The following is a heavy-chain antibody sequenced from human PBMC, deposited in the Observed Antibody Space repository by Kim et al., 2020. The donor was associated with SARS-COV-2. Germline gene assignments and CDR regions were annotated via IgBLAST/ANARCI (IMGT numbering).Heavy chain of an antibody. Sequence: GGSLRLSCAASGFTFSAYTIHWVRQAPGKGLEWVSVISYDGSNKYYADSVKGRFTISRDNSKNTLYLQMNSLRAEDTAVYYCARGVPADSLYGVDVWGQGTTVTVSS. CDR1: GFTFSAYT. V-gene: IGHV3-30*04. CDR2: ISYDGSNK. CDR3: ARGVPADSLYGVDV. J-gene: IGHJ6*02. D-gene: IGHD2-2*01.